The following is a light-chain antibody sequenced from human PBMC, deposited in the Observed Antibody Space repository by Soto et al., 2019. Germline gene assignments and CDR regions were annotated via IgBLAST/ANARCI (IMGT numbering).Light chain of an antibody. J-gene: IGKJ3*01. CDR1: QSVSSSQ. CDR2: GAP. Sequence: EIVLTQSPGTLALSPGERATLSCRASQSVSSSQLAWYQQRPGQAPRLLIYGAPSRATGIADRFSGSGSGTDFTLTISRLEPEDFAVYYCQQYGSSGVTFGPGTKVDIK. V-gene: IGKV3-20*01. CDR3: QQYGSSGVT.